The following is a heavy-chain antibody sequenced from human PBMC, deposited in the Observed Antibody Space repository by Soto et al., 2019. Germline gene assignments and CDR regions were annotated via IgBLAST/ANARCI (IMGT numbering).Heavy chain of an antibody. Sequence: QVQLVQSGSEVKKPGSSVKVSCKASGGTFSDFTLSWLRQAPGRGLEWLGGIITMIGATNNAQKLKGRLTITADMSTGTCYRELNRLRSDDTAVYYCARYWSAGTLYGAFDIWGQGTEFTVSP. D-gene: IGHD2-15*01. J-gene: IGHJ3*02. CDR1: GGTFSDFT. V-gene: IGHV1-69*06. CDR2: IITMIGAT. CDR3: ARYWSAGTLYGAFDI.